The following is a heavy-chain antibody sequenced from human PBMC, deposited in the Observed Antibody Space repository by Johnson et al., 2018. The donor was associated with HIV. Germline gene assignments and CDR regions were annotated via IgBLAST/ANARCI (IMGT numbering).Heavy chain of an antibody. CDR1: GFTFSNAW. CDR3: TGFYGDWNDALSI. Sequence: VQGLESGGDLVKPGGSLTLSCAASGFTFSNAWMSWVRQAPGKGLEWVGLIKSKTDGGTTAYAAHMKGGFAILRDDSNNTLYLQLSSLKTEDTAVYYCTGFYGDWNDALSIWGQVTMVTFSS. V-gene: IGHV3-15*01. D-gene: IGHD4-17*01. J-gene: IGHJ3*02. CDR2: IKSKTDGGTT.